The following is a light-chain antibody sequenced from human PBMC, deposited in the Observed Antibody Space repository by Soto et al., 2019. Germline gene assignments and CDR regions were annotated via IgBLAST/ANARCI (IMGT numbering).Light chain of an antibody. CDR3: QQYNNWPLWT. V-gene: IGKV3-15*01. J-gene: IGKJ1*01. Sequence: EIVMTQSPATLPVSPGERATLSCRASQSVSSNLAWYQQKPGQAPRLLIYGASTRATGIPARFSGSGSGTEFTLTINSLQSEDFAVYYCQQYNNWPLWTFGQGTKVEIK. CDR1: QSVSSN. CDR2: GAS.